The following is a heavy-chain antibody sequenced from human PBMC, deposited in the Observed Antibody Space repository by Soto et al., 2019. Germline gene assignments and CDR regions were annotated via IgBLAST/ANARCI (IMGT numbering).Heavy chain of an antibody. CDR2: INPSGGST. CDR3: ARERGYCSSTSCYKRNYYYYGMDV. Sequence: ASVKVSFKASGYTFTSYYMHWVRQAPGQGLEWMGIINPSGGSTSYEQKFQGRVTMTRDTSTSTVYMELSSLRSEDTAVYYCARERGYCSSTSCYKRNYYYYGMDVWGQGTTVTVSS. CDR1: GYTFTSYY. V-gene: IGHV1-46*01. J-gene: IGHJ6*02. D-gene: IGHD2-2*02.